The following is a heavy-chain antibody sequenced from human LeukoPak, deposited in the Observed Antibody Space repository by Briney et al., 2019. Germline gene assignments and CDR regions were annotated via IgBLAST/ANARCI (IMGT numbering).Heavy chain of an antibody. D-gene: IGHD6-19*01. CDR3: TREPVP. CDR2: IYAGGTA. Sequence: SETLSLTCTVSGGSISNYYWSWIRQPAGKGLEWIGRIYAGGTASYNPSPKSRVTMSADMSKNQLSLKLTSVTAADTAVYYCTREPVPWGQGTPVTVSS. V-gene: IGHV4-4*07. CDR1: GGSISNYY. J-gene: IGHJ4*02.